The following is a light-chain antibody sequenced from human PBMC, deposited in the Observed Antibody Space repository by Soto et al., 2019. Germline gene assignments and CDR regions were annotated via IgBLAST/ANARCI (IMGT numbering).Light chain of an antibody. J-gene: IGKJ4*01. CDR1: QSVSSSY. CDR2: AAS. CDR3: QQYGDSPLT. V-gene: IGKV3-20*01. Sequence: EIVLTQSPGTLSLSPGERATLSCRASQSVSSSYLAWYQQKPGQAPRLLIYAASSRATGIPDRFSGSGSGTDFTLTISRLEPEDFAVYYCQQYGDSPLTFGGGTKVEI.